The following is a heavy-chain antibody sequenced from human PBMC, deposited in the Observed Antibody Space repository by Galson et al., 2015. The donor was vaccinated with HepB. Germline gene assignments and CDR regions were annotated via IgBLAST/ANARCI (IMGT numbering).Heavy chain of an antibody. Sequence: SLRLSCAASGFTFSSYSMNWVRQAPGKGLEWVSSISSSSSYIYYADSVKGRFTISRDNAKNSLYLQMNSLRAEDTAVYYCTRSGMTTVTTIDYWGQGTPVTVSS. CDR1: GFTFSSYS. J-gene: IGHJ4*02. V-gene: IGHV3-21*01. CDR3: TRSGMTTVTTIDY. CDR2: ISSSSSYI. D-gene: IGHD4-17*01.